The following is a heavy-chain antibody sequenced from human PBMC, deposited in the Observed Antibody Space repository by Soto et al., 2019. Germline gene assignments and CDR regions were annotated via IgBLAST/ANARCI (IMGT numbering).Heavy chain of an antibody. Sequence: GGSLRLSCAASGFTFSSYGMHWVRQAPGKGLEWVAVISYDGSNKYYADSVKGRFTISRDNSKNTLYLQMNSLRAEDTAVYYCAKPRYCSGGSCYWYYYGMDVWGQGTTVTVSS. CDR2: ISYDGSNK. V-gene: IGHV3-30*18. J-gene: IGHJ6*02. CDR1: GFTFSSYG. CDR3: AKPRYCSGGSCYWYYYGMDV. D-gene: IGHD2-15*01.